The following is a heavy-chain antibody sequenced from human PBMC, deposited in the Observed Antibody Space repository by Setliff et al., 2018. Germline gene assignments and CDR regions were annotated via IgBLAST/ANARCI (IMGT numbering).Heavy chain of an antibody. V-gene: IGHV1-69*05. D-gene: IGHD5-12*01. Sequence: SVKVSCKASGGTFRSYGISWVRQAPGQGLEWMGGTIPMFGSANYAQKFQGRVTIITDEFTGTAYMELSSLRTEDTAVYYCAREGVDIRSSTDYRYYMDVWGKGTTVTGSS. CDR2: TIPMFGSA. CDR1: GGTFRSYG. CDR3: AREGVDIRSSTDYRYYMDV. J-gene: IGHJ6*03.